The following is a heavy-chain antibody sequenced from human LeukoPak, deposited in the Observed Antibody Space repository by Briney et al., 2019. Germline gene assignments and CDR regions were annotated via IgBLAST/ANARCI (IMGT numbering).Heavy chain of an antibody. V-gene: IGHV1-8*01. D-gene: IGHD4-11*01. CDR3: ARYRRRYHYMDV. Sequence: GASVKVSCKASGYTFTSYDINWVRQATGQGLEWMGWMNPNSGNTGYAQKFQGRVTMTRNTSISTAYMELSSLRSEDTAVYYCARYRRRYHYMDVWGKGTTVTVSS. CDR2: MNPNSGNT. CDR1: GYTFTSYD. J-gene: IGHJ6*03.